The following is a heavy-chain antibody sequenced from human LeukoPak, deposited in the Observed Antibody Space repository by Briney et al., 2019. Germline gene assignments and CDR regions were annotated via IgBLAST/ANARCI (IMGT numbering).Heavy chain of an antibody. CDR1: GFTLRNYG. J-gene: IGHJ4*02. D-gene: IGHD2-15*01. CDR2: ISDDGSTE. Sequence: GSLRLSCAASGFTLRNYGMQWVRQAPGKGLEWVAVISDDGSTEHYADSVKGRFTISRDTSRNTLYLQMNSLRSEDTALYYCAAEYCGGGFCYTRHSGHDYWGQGTLVTVSS. V-gene: IGHV3-30*03. CDR3: AAEYCGGGFCYTRHSGHDY.